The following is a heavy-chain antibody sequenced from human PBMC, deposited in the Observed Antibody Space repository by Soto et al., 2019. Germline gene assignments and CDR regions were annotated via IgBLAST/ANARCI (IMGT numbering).Heavy chain of an antibody. J-gene: IGHJ6*02. D-gene: IGHD7-27*01. CDR3: IHQMGFTGGLYYYRMDF. V-gene: IGHV2-5*01. Sequence: SGPTLVNPTQTLTLTCTFSGFSLTTSGVGVGWIRQPPGKALEWLALIYWNDNKLYSPSLKTRLTITKDTSKNQVVLTMTNMDPVDTATYYCIHQMGFTGGLYYYRMDFWGPGTTVTVSS. CDR1: GFSLTTSGVG. CDR2: IYWNDNK.